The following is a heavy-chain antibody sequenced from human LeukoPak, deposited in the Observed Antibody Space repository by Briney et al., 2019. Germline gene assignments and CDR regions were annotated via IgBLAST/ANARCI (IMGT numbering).Heavy chain of an antibody. CDR3: ARDYGDFGRFDY. Sequence: NPSETLSLTCTVSGGSISSYYWSWIRQPPGKGLEWIGYIYYSGSTNYNPSLKSRVTISVDKSKNQFSLKLSSVPAADTAAYYCARDYGDFGRFDYWGQGTLVTVSS. V-gene: IGHV4-59*01. D-gene: IGHD4-17*01. CDR1: GGSISSYY. J-gene: IGHJ4*02. CDR2: IYYSGST.